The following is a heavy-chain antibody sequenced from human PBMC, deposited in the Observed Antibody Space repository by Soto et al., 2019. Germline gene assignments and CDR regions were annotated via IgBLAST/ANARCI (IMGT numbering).Heavy chain of an antibody. Sequence: LXLSCAASGFTCSSYSMHWVRQAPGKGLEWVAVISYDGSNKYYADSVKGRFTISRDNSKNTLYLQMNSLRAEDTAVYYCAISDSSGYYGFDYWGQGTLVTVSS. CDR1: GFTCSSYS. CDR2: ISYDGSNK. V-gene: IGHV3-30-3*01. D-gene: IGHD3-22*01. J-gene: IGHJ4*02. CDR3: AISDSSGYYGFDY.